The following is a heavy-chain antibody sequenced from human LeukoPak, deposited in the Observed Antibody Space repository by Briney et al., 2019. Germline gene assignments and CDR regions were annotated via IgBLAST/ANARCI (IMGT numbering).Heavy chain of an antibody. Sequence: PSETLSLTCSVSGGSISSYYWSWIRQPPGKGLEWIGYLSYSGSTNYSPSLKSRVTISLDTSKNQFSLKLSSVTAADTAVYYCARDWSTGILSPNDAFDIWGQGTMVTVSS. CDR2: LSYSGST. V-gene: IGHV4-59*12. J-gene: IGHJ3*02. CDR1: GGSISSYY. D-gene: IGHD5/OR15-5a*01. CDR3: ARDWSTGILSPNDAFDI.